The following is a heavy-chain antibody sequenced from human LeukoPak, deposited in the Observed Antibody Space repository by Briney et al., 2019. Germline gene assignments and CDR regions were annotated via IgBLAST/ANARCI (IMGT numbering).Heavy chain of an antibody. CDR3: VKDRCDRTTCPEV. Sequence: LTGGSLRLSCAAFGFTFSSYSMNWVRQAPGEGLEWVSGISGTGGSTYYTDSVKGRFTISRDNSKNTLHLQMSSLRAEDTALYYCVKDRCDRTTCPEVWGQGTLVTVSS. D-gene: IGHD2-2*01. CDR2: ISGTGGST. CDR1: GFTFSSYS. V-gene: IGHV3-23*01. J-gene: IGHJ4*02.